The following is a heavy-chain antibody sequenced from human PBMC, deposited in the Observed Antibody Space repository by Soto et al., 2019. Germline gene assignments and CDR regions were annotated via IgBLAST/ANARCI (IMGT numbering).Heavy chain of an antibody. V-gene: IGHV1-3*01. CDR1: GYTFTSYA. CDR2: INAGNGNT. J-gene: IGHJ6*02. Sequence: ASVKVSCKASGYTFTSYAMHWVRQAPGQRLEWLGWINAGNGNTKYSQKFQVRVTITRDTSASTAYMELSSLRSEDTAVYYCARVPNYDFRDYYYVMDVWSQGTTVTVSS. CDR3: ARVPNYDFRDYYYVMDV. D-gene: IGHD3-3*01.